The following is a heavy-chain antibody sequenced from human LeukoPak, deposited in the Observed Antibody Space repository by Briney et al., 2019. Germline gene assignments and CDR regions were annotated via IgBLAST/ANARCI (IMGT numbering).Heavy chain of an antibody. CDR3: ARAFWSRGDYYGFAY. V-gene: IGHV3-66*01. CDR1: GFTVSSNY. Sequence: PGGSLRLSCAASGFTVSSNYMSWVRQAPGKGLEWVSVIYSGGSTYYADSVKGRFTISRDNSKNTLYLQMNSLRAEDTAVYYCARAFWSRGDYYGFAYWGQGTLVTVSS. CDR2: IYSGGST. J-gene: IGHJ4*02. D-gene: IGHD3-3*01.